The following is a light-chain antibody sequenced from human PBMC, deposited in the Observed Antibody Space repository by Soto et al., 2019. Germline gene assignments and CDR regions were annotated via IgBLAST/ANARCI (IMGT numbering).Light chain of an antibody. V-gene: IGKV1-39*01. Sequence: DIQMTQSPSSLPAFIGDRVTLTCRASQRSGNNLNWYQQRPGKANKLLIYAVSSLQTGVSSRLSGSGSGTDFTLYINSLQPEDVAIYYCKQTYRSPPLFGQGTKVDIX. CDR1: QRSGNN. CDR3: KQTYRSPPL. J-gene: IGKJ1*01. CDR2: AVS.